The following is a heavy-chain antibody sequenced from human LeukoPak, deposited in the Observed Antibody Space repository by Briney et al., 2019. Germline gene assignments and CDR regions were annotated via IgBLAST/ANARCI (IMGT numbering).Heavy chain of an antibody. CDR3: ARIGLVGARGTTDPGY. J-gene: IGHJ4*02. D-gene: IGHD1-26*01. V-gene: IGHV1-2*02. CDR1: GYTFTGYY. Sequence: ASVKVSCKASGYTFTGYYMHWVRQAPGQGLEWMGWINPNSGGTNYAQKFQGRVTMTRDTSISTAYMELSRLRSDDTAVYYCARIGLVGARGTTDPGYWGQGTLVTVSS. CDR2: INPNSGGT.